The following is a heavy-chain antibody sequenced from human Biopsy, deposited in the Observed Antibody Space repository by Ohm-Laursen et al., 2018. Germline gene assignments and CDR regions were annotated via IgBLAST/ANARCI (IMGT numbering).Heavy chain of an antibody. J-gene: IGHJ1*01. CDR2: NIPILGTG. D-gene: IGHD3-9*01. V-gene: IGHV1-69*06. CDR3: ATKLTGYFHH. Sequence: ASVKVSCKAPGGTSSNYGVNWVRQAPGQGLEWLGGNIPILGTGNYAQKFQDRVTVAADTSTSTATMELRGLRSDDTAVYYCATKLTGYFHHWGQGTLVIVSS. CDR1: GGTSSNYG.